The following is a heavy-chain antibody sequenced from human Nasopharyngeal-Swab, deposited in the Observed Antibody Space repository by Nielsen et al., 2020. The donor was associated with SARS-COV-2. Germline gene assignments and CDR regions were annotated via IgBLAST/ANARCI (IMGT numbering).Heavy chain of an antibody. J-gene: IGHJ4*02. D-gene: IGHD5-24*01. CDR2: IWFEGTKK. V-gene: IGHV3-33*01. CDR3: ARARDGYNLAY. Sequence: WIRQPPGKGLEWVTLIWFEGTKKYYADSVKGRFTISRDNAKNTLYLQMNSLRAEDTAVYYCARARDGYNLAYWGQGTLVTVSS.